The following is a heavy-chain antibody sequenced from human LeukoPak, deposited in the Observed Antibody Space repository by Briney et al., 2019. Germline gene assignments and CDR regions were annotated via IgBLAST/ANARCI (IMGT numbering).Heavy chain of an antibody. D-gene: IGHD3-10*01. CDR1: GFTFSSYA. J-gene: IGHJ4*02. CDR3: ARGGIFDY. V-gene: IGHV3-23*01. CDR2: ISGSGGST. Sequence: PGGSLRLSCAASGFTFSSYAMSWVRQAPGKGLEWVSAISGSGGSTYYADSVTGRFTISRDDAKNSLYLQMNSLRAEDTAVYYCARGGIFDYWGQGTLVTVSS.